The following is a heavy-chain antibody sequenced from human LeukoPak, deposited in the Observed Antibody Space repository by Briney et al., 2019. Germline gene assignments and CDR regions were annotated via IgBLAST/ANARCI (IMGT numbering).Heavy chain of an antibody. CDR3: AREAVTRNYFDY. J-gene: IGHJ4*02. CDR1: GFTFSNYA. V-gene: IGHV3-23*01. D-gene: IGHD4-17*01. Sequence: VGSLRLSCAASGFTFSNYAMSWVRQAPGKGLEWVSTVTFSGGSAYYADSVKGRFTISRDNSKNTLYLQMNSLRAEDTAVYYCAREAVTRNYFDYWGQGTLVTVPS. CDR2: VTFSGGSA.